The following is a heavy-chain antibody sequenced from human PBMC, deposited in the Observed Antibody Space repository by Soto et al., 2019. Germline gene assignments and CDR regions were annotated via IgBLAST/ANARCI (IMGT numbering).Heavy chain of an antibody. Sequence: GGSLRLSCAASGFTFSDYYMTWIRQAPGKGLEWVSYISNSGGTIYYTDSVKGRFTISRDNAENSLYLQMSSLRAEDTAVYYCARYGGSGLRKFDYWGQGTLVTVSS. J-gene: IGHJ4*02. CDR2: ISNSGGTI. V-gene: IGHV3-11*01. CDR1: GFTFSDYY. D-gene: IGHD2-15*01. CDR3: ARYGGSGLRKFDY.